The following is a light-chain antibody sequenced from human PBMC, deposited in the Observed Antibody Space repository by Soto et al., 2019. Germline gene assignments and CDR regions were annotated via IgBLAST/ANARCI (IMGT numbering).Light chain of an antibody. CDR1: SSDVGSYNL. CDR3: CSYAGSVV. CDR2: EGS. V-gene: IGLV2-23*01. J-gene: IGLJ2*01. Sequence: QSVLTQPASVSGSPVQSITISCTGTSSDVGSYNLVSWYQQHPGKAPKLMIYEGSKRPSGVSNRFSGSKSGSTASLTISGRQAEDEADYYCCSYAGSVVFGGGTKLTVL.